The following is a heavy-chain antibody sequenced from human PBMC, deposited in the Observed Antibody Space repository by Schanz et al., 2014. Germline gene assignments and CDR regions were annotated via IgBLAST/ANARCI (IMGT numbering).Heavy chain of an antibody. V-gene: IGHV3-7*01. J-gene: IGHJ4*02. CDR2: IKQDGSEK. D-gene: IGHD6-19*01. Sequence: EVQLVESGGGLVQPGGSLRLSCAASGFIFSNSWMSWVRQAPGKGLEWVANIKQDGSEKYYVDSVKGRFTISRDNAKNSLYLQMNSLTAEDTAVYYCASPPISVAGRLADYWGQGTLVTVSS. CDR1: GFIFSNSW. CDR3: ASPPISVAGRLADY.